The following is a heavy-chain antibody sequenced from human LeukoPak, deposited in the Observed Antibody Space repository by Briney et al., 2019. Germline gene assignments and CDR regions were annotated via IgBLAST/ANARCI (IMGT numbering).Heavy chain of an antibody. Sequence: PGGSLRLSCAASGFTLSSYAMSWVRQAPGKGLEWASAISGSGGSTYYAYSVKGRFTISRDNSKNTLYLQMNSLRAEDTAVYYCAKDGTPTYYYDSSGPPVDYWGQGTLVTVSS. CDR3: AKDGTPTYYYDSSGPPVDY. V-gene: IGHV3-23*01. CDR2: ISGSGGST. J-gene: IGHJ4*02. D-gene: IGHD3-22*01. CDR1: GFTLSSYA.